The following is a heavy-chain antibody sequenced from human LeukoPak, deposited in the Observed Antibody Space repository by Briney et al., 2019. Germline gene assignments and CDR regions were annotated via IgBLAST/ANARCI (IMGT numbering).Heavy chain of an antibody. V-gene: IGHV3-30*02. D-gene: IGHD3-10*01. J-gene: IGHJ6*03. Sequence: GGSLRLSCAASGFTFSSYGMHWVRQAPGKGLERVAFIRYDGSNKYYADSVKGRFTISRDNSKNTLYLQMNSLRAEDTAVYYCARVLSGRGSLYDYYYYMDVWGKGTTVTISS. CDR2: IRYDGSNK. CDR3: ARVLSGRGSLYDYYYYMDV. CDR1: GFTFSSYG.